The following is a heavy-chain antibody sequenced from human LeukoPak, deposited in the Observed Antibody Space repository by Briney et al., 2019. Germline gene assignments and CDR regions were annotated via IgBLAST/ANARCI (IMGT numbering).Heavy chain of an antibody. Sequence: ASVTVSCKASGYTFTSYGISWVRQAPGQGLEWMGWISAYNGNTNYAQKLQGRVTMTTDTSTSTAYMELRSLRSDDTAVYYCARDPQQLVGATGGGFNFWGQGTLVTVSS. D-gene: IGHD1-26*01. CDR3: ARDPQQLVGATGGGFNF. J-gene: IGHJ4*02. CDR1: GYTFTSYG. CDR2: ISAYNGNT. V-gene: IGHV1-18*01.